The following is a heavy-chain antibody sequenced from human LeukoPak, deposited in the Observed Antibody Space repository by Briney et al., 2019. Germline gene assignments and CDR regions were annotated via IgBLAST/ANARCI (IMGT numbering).Heavy chain of an antibody. J-gene: IGHJ4*02. CDR1: GFTFSSYA. CDR2: ISGSGGST. D-gene: IGHD1-26*01. V-gene: IGHV3-23*01. Sequence: GGSLRLSCAASGFTFSSYAMSWVRQAPGKGLEWVSAISGSGGSTYYADSVKGRFTISRDNSKNTLYLQMNSLRAEDTAVYYCARDAPHSGSYYWGHFDYWGQGTLVTVSS. CDR3: ARDAPHSGSYYWGHFDY.